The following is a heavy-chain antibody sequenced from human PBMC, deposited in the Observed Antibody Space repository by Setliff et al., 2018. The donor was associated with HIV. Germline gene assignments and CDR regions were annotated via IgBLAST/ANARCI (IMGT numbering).Heavy chain of an antibody. CDR3: ARGGGYDRSGYYPFDY. Sequence: PSETLSLTCAVYGGSLSGYHWSWIRQSPEKGLEWIGEINHSGSTNYNPSLKGRVTMSVDTSKNQFSLKLSSVTAADTAVYYCARGGGYDRSGYYPFDYWGQGTPVTVSS. J-gene: IGHJ4*02. V-gene: IGHV4-34*01. CDR1: GGSLSGYH. D-gene: IGHD3-22*01. CDR2: INHSGST.